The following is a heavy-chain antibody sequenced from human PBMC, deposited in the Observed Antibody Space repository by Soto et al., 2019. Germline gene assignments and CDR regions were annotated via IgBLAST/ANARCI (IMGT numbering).Heavy chain of an antibody. J-gene: IGHJ3*02. CDR3: AKVRGLNYDYIWGSYRDPDAFDI. Sequence: SCAASGFTFSSYAISWVRQAPGKGLEWVSAISGSGGSTYYADSVKGRFTISRDNSKNTLYLQMNSLRAEDTAVYYCAKVRGLNYDYIWGSYRDPDAFDIWGQGTMVTVSS. D-gene: IGHD3-16*02. CDR1: GFTFSSYA. CDR2: ISGSGGST. V-gene: IGHV3-23*01.